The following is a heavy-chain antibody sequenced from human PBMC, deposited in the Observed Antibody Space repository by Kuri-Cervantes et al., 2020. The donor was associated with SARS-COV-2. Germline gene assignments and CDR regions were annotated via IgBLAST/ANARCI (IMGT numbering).Heavy chain of an antibody. J-gene: IGHJ1*01. V-gene: IGHV6-1*01. Sequence: SQTLSLTCATSGDSVSSTSAAWNWIRQSPSRGLEWLGRTYHRSKWYNEYAVSVKSRITINPDTSKNQFSLQLNFVTPEDTAVYYCARAPDGYCSGGSCYSGYFQHWGQGTLVTVSS. CDR1: GDSVSSTSAA. CDR3: ARAPDGYCSGGSCYSGYFQH. CDR2: TYHRSKWYN. D-gene: IGHD2-15*01.